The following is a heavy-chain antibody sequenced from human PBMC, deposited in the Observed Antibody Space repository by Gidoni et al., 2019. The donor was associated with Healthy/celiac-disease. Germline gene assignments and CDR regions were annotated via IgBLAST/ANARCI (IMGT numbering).Heavy chain of an antibody. Sequence: QVQLQESGPGLVKPSQTLSLTCTVSGGSISSGDYYWSWIRQPPGKGLEWIGYIYYSGSTYYNPSLKSRVTISVDTSKNQFSLKLSSVTAADTAVYYCARRLAYCGGDCYYAFDIWGQGTMVTVSS. J-gene: IGHJ3*02. CDR1: GGSISSGDYY. V-gene: IGHV4-30-4*01. CDR2: IYYSGST. D-gene: IGHD2-21*02. CDR3: ARRLAYCGGDCYYAFDI.